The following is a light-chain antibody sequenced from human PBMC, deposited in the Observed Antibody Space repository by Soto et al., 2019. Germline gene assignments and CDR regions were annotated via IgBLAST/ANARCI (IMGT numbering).Light chain of an antibody. CDR1: NIGSKS. CDR3: KVWDSGSDHVV. Sequence: SYELTQPPSVSVAPGQTARITCGGKNIGSKSVHWYQQRPGQAPVLVVYDDSDRPSGIPERFSGSNSGNTATLTISRVEAGDEADYYCKVWDSGSDHVVLGGGTKLTVL. CDR2: DDS. J-gene: IGLJ2*01. V-gene: IGLV3-21*02.